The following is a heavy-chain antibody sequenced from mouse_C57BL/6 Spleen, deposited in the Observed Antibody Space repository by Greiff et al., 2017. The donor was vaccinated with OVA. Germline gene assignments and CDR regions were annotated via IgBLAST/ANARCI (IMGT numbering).Heavy chain of an antibody. CDR2: IRNKANGYTT. V-gene: IGHV7-3*01. Sequence: EVMLVESGGGLVQPGGSLSLSCAASGFTFTDYYMSWVRQPPGKALEWLGFIRNKANGYTTEYSASVKGRFTISRDNSQSILYLQMNALRAEDSATYYCASAYGCDGAWFAYWGQGTLVTVSA. CDR1: GFTFTDYY. CDR3: ASAYGCDGAWFAY. D-gene: IGHD2-2*01. J-gene: IGHJ3*01.